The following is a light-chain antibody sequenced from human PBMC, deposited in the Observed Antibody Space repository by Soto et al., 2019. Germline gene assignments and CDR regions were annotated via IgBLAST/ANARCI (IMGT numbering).Light chain of an antibody. V-gene: IGKV4-1*01. Sequence: DIVMTQSPDSLAVSLGERATINCKSSQSVLYSSNNKNYLAWYQQKPGQPPKLLIYSASTRESGVPDRFSGSGSGTDFTLTISSLQAEDVAVYYCQQYYSTFLTFGGGTEVEIK. CDR1: QSVLYSSNNKNY. CDR3: QQYYSTFLT. J-gene: IGKJ4*01. CDR2: SAS.